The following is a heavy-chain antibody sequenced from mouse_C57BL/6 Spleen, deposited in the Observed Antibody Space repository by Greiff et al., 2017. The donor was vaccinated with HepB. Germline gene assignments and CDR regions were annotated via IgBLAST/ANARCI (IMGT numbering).Heavy chain of an antibody. CDR3: ARSGDYYGSSGDV. Sequence: QVQLQQSGAELVRPGASVKLSCKASGYTFTDYYINWVKQRPGQGLEWIARIYPGSGNTYYNEKFKGKATLTAEKSSSTAYMQLSSLTSEDSAVYVCARSGDYYGSSGDVWGTGTTVTVSS. V-gene: IGHV1-76*01. CDR2: IYPGSGNT. D-gene: IGHD1-1*01. J-gene: IGHJ1*03. CDR1: GYTFTDYY.